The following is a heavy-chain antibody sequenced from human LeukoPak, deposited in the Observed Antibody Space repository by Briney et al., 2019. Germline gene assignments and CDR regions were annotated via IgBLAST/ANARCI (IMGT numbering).Heavy chain of an antibody. CDR1: GFTFSSYS. J-gene: IGHJ5*02. CDR2: ISSSSSYI. CDR3: ARVPIAAAGNNWFDP. V-gene: IGHV3-21*01. D-gene: IGHD6-13*01. Sequence: GGSLRLSCAASGFTFSSYSMNWVRQAPGKGLEWVSSISSSSSYIYYADSVKGRFTISRDNAKNSLYLQMNSLRAEDTAVYYCARVPIAAAGNNWFDPWGQGTLVTVSS.